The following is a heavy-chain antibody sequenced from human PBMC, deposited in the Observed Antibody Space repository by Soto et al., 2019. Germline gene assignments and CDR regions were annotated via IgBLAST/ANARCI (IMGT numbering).Heavy chain of an antibody. Sequence: QVQLQESGPGLVKPSQALSLTCTVSGGSISSGRYYWSWIRQHPEKGLVWIGYISYSGSTYYNPSLKSRVTISADTSENQFSLRLSSVTAADTAVYYCARVRGLGLFDYWGQGTLVTVSS. V-gene: IGHV4-31*03. D-gene: IGHD3-16*01. CDR1: GGSISSGRYY. J-gene: IGHJ4*02. CDR3: ARVRGLGLFDY. CDR2: ISYSGST.